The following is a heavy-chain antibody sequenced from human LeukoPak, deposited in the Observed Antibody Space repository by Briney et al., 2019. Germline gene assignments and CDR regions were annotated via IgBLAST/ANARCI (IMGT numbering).Heavy chain of an antibody. CDR2: IYTNGGA. V-gene: IGHV4-61*02. J-gene: IGHJ4*02. CDR3: ATEPRGY. Sequence: SETLSLTCTVSGGSVTSGNYYWNWIRQPAGKGLEWIGRIYTNGGASYNPSLKSRVTISIDASKNQFSLKLSSVTAADTAVYYCATEPRGYWGQGILVTVSS. CDR1: GGSVTSGNYY.